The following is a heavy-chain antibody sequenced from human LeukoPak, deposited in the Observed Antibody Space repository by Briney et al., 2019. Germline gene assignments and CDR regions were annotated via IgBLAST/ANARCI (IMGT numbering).Heavy chain of an antibody. J-gene: IGHJ4*02. CDR1: GFTFDGYA. CDR3: AKDREYYYDSSGPIDH. V-gene: IGHV3-9*01. D-gene: IGHD3-22*01. Sequence: GGSLRLSCAASGFTFDGYAMYWVRQVPGKGLEWVSGISWNSATIGYADSVKGRFIISRANAKNSLYLQMNSLRPEDAALYYCAKDREYYYDSSGPIDHWGQGTLVTVSS. CDR2: ISWNSATI.